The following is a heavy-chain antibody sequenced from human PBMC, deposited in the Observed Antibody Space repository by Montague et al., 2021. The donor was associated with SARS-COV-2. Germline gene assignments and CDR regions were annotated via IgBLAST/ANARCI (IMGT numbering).Heavy chain of an antibody. CDR2: ISGSGGST. V-gene: IGHV3-23*01. J-gene: IGHJ4*02. Sequence: SLRLSCAASGFTFNSYAMSWVRQAPGKGLEWVSAISGSGGSTYYSDSVKGRITISRDNSKNTLYLQMNSLRAEDTAVYYCAKGGERITMIVVVITLADFDYWGQGTLVTVSS. CDR1: GFTFNSYA. CDR3: AKGGERITMIVVVITLADFDY. D-gene: IGHD3-22*01.